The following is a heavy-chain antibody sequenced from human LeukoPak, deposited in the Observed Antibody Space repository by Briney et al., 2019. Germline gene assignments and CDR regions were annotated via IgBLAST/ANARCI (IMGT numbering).Heavy chain of an antibody. D-gene: IGHD3-16*01. CDR2: ISGSGGST. J-gene: IGHJ5*02. CDR1: GFTFSSYA. V-gene: IGHV3-23*01. CDR3: AKGGYVWGSYDLNWFDP. Sequence: GGSLRLSCAAPGFTFSSYAMSWVRQAPGKGLEWVSAISGSGGSTYYADSVKDRFTISRDNSKNTLYLQMNSLRAEDTAVYYCAKGGYVWGSYDLNWFDPWGQGTLVTVSS.